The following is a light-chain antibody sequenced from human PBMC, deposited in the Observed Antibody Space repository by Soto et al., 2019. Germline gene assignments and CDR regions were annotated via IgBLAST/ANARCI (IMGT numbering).Light chain of an antibody. J-gene: IGLJ2*01. CDR2: DVT. V-gene: IGLV2-14*01. CDR1: SSDVGGYNY. CDR3: SSYTNSNPVV. Sequence: QSALTQPASVSGSPGQSITISCTGTSSDVGGYNYVSWYQQQPGKAPKLMIYDVTNRPSGVSNRFSGSKSGNTATLTISGLKAEDEADYYCSSYTNSNPVVFGGGTKLTVL.